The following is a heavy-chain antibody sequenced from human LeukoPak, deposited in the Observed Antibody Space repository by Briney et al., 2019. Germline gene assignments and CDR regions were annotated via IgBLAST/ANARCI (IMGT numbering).Heavy chain of an antibody. CDR3: AKDGTVLLWFGELLSSYFDY. D-gene: IGHD3-10*01. J-gene: IGHJ4*02. CDR2: ISGSGGST. V-gene: IGHV3-23*01. CDR1: GFTFSIYA. Sequence: GGSLRLSCDASGFTFSIYAMSWVRQAPGKGLEWVSAISGSGGSTYYADSVKGRFTISRDNSKNTLYLQMNSLRAEDTAVYYCAKDGTVLLWFGELLSSYFDYWGQGTLVTVSS.